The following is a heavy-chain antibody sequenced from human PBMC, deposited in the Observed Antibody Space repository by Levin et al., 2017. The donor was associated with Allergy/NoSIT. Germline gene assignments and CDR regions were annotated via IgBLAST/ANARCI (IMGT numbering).Heavy chain of an antibody. Sequence: SETLSLTCTVSGASIRSNQYYWGWIRQTPGKGLEWMGSIYFSGSTYYNPSLKNRITISADMSKNLFSLSLTSVTAADTALYYCAGFCASTRCSDNYYYGRDVWGHGTAVTVSS. D-gene: IGHD2-2*01. J-gene: IGHJ6*02. CDR2: IYFSGST. CDR3: AGFCASTRCSDNYYYGRDV. CDR1: GASIRSNQYY. V-gene: IGHV4-39*01.